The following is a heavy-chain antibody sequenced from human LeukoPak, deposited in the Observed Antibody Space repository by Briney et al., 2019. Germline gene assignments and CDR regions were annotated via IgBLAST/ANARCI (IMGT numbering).Heavy chain of an antibody. CDR2: MNPNSGNT. Sequence: ASVKVSCKASGYTFTSYDINWVRQATGQGLEWMGWMNPNSGNTGYAQKFQGRVTMTRDTSTSTVYMELSSLRSEDTAVYYCARVRTYQLLYDYWGQGTLVTVSS. CDR3: ARVRTYQLLYDY. CDR1: GYTFTSYD. V-gene: IGHV1-8*01. J-gene: IGHJ4*02. D-gene: IGHD2-2*02.